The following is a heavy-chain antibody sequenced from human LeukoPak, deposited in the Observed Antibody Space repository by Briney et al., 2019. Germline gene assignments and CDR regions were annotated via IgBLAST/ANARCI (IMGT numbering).Heavy chain of an antibody. J-gene: IGHJ4*02. CDR1: GFSFSGSY. Sequence: GGSLRLSCAASGFSFSGSYMSWVRQAPGKGLEWVAFIQYDENDKFYADSVKGRFTVSRDNSKNTLYLQMSSLRPEDTAVYYCAKEIQLLPFDYWGQGTLVTVSS. V-gene: IGHV3-30*02. CDR3: AKEIQLLPFDY. D-gene: IGHD2-2*01. CDR2: IQYDENDK.